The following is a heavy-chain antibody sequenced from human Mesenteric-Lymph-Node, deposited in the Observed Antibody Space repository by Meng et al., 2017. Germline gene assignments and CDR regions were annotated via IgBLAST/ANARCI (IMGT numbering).Heavy chain of an antibody. CDR2: INNDGRST. Sequence: EVQLVESGGGLVQPGGSLRLSCAASGFTFSSYVMYWVRQAPGKGLEWVSRINNDGRSTGYADSAKGRFTISRENAKNTLYLQMNSLRAEDTAVYYCARNYDGGVDYWGQGTLVTVSS. CDR1: GFTFSSYV. J-gene: IGHJ4*02. V-gene: IGHV3-74*01. D-gene: IGHD4-23*01. CDR3: ARNYDGGVDY.